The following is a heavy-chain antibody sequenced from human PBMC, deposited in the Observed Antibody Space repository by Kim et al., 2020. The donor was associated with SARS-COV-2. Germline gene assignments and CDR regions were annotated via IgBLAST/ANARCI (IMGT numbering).Heavy chain of an antibody. V-gene: IGHV4-31*03. Sequence: SETLSLTCTVSGGSISSGGYYWSWIRQHPGKGLEWIGYIYYSGSTYYNPYLKSRVTISVDTSKNQFSLKRSSVTAADTAVYYCARGGKFSDLWSMDRGDPFAVDYWGQGTLVTVSS. D-gene: IGHD3-10*01. CDR1: GGSISSGGYY. J-gene: IGHJ4*02. CDR3: ARGGKFSDLWSMDRGDPFAVDY. CDR2: IYYSGST.